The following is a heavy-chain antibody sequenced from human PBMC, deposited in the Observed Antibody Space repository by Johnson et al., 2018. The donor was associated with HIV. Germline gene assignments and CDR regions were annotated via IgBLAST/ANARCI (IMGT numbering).Heavy chain of an antibody. J-gene: IGHJ3*02. CDR3: ARVTPQRGDDDVFDI. V-gene: IGHV3-7*01. Sequence: VQLVESGGGVVQPGRSLRLSCAASGFTFSSYAMHWVRQAPGKGLEWVANIKQDGSEKYYVDSVKGRFTISRDNAKNSLYLQMNSLRAEDTAVYYCARVTPQRGDDDVFDIWGQGTMVTVSS. CDR2: IKQDGSEK. D-gene: IGHD3-16*01. CDR1: GFTFSSYA.